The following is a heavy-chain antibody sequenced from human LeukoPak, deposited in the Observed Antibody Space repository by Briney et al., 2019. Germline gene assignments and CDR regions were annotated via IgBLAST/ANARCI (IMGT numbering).Heavy chain of an antibody. CDR3: ARAGYYYDSSGYRPLGFDY. CDR2: ISSSSYI. J-gene: IGHJ4*02. CDR1: GFTFSSYS. D-gene: IGHD3-22*01. Sequence: GGSLRLSCAASGFTFSSYSMNWVRQAPGKGLEWVSSISSSSYIYYADSVKGRFTISRDNAKNSLYLQMNSLRAEDTAVYYCARAGYYYDSSGYRPLGFDYWGQGTLVTVSS. V-gene: IGHV3-21*01.